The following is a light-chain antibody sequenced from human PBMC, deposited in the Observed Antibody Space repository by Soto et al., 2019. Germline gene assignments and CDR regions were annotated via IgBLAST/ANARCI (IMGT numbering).Light chain of an antibody. CDR2: DAS. CDR1: QSVSSN. Sequence: EIVLTQSPATLSLSPGERDTLSCMAIQSVSSNNLAWYQQKPGQAPRLLIYDASNRATGIPARFSGSGSGTDFTLTISSLEPEDFAVYYCQQRTNWLTFGGGTKVEIK. V-gene: IGKV3-11*01. CDR3: QQRTNWLT. J-gene: IGKJ4*01.